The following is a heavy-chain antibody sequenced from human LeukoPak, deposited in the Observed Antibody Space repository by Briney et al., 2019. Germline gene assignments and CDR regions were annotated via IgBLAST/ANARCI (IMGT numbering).Heavy chain of an antibody. CDR3: ATCTVQAYYYYGMDV. Sequence: SQTLSLTCVISGDSVSSNSAGWNWIRQSPSRGLEWLGRTYYRSKWYIDYAVSVKGRISINPDTSKNHFSLQLNSVTAADTAVYYCATCTVQAYYYYGMDVWGQGTTVTVSS. CDR1: GDSVSSNSAG. J-gene: IGHJ6*02. CDR2: TYYRSKWYI. V-gene: IGHV6-1*01. D-gene: IGHD3-10*01.